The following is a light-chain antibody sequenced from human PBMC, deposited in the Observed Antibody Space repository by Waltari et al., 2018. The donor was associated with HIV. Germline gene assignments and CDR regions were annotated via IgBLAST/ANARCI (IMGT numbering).Light chain of an antibody. V-gene: IGLV3-21*02. CDR3: QVWDTFSEHRV. CDR2: HDS. CDR1: NIGSKS. J-gene: IGLJ3*02. Sequence: YELTQAPSVSVAPGQTARIICEGNNIGSKSVHWYQQKAGQAPTVFVHHDSDRPSEITSRFSGSNSENTATLTIGGGEAGDEADYYCQVWDTFSEHRVFGGGTKLTVL.